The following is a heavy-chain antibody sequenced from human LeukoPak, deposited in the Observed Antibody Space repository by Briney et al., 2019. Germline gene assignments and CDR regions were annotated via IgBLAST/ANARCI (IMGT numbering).Heavy chain of an antibody. CDR3: ARDRYETTVDYYYGMDV. D-gene: IGHD4-17*01. CDR1: GGSISSGGYY. CDR2: IYYSGST. V-gene: IGHV4-31*03. J-gene: IGHJ6*02. Sequence: SQTLSLTCTVSGGSISSGGYYWSWIRQHPGKGLEWIGYIYYSGSTYYNPSLKSRVTISVDTSKNQFSLKLSSVTAADTAVYYCARDRYETTVDYYYGMDVWGQGTTVTVSS.